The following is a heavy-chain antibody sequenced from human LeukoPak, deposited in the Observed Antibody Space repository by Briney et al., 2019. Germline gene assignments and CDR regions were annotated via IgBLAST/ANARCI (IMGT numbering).Heavy chain of an antibody. CDR3: ARGGGVTTSFWFDP. Sequence: SETLSLTCTASGGSISSGNYYWSWIRQPAGKGLEYIGRIYNSGITNYNPSLKSRVTISVDTSKNQFSLKLSSVTAADTAVYYCARGGGVTTSFWFDPWGQGTLVTVSS. CDR1: GGSISSGNYY. CDR2: IYNSGIT. J-gene: IGHJ5*02. D-gene: IGHD4-17*01. V-gene: IGHV4-61*10.